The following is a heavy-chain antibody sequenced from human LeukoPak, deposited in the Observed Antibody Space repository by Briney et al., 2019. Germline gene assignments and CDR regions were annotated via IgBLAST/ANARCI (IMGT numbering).Heavy chain of an antibody. CDR1: GFNFSNYA. V-gene: IGHV3-30-3*02. CDR2: ISYSGHYQ. Sequence: PGGSLRLSCEASGFNFSNYAMHWVRQAPGRGLEWVAVISYSGHYQYYTDSLKGRFTISRDNSVNTLYLHINSLRSEDTAVYYCAKSKFPVGTSSTHWGQGTLVTVSS. D-gene: IGHD1-26*01. J-gene: IGHJ4*02. CDR3: AKSKFPVGTSSTH.